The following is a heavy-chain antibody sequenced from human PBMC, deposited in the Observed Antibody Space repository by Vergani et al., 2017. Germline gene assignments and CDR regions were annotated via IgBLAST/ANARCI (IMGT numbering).Heavy chain of an antibody. CDR1: GFSLNTRGVS. V-gene: IGHV2-5*04. CDR2: IYWNDDQ. J-gene: IGHJ6*04. CDR3: VYGNTYCGTTSCGSPVYYIDYVTA. D-gene: IGHD1-7*01. Sequence: QITLKESGPTLVKPTQTLTLTCTFSGFSLNTRGVSVAWIRQPPGKALDWLALIYWNDDQHYSPSLNNRVTITKDTSNNQVVLTMTNMDYVDTGTYYCVYGNTYCGTTSCGSPVYYIDYVTAWGKGTMVTVSS.